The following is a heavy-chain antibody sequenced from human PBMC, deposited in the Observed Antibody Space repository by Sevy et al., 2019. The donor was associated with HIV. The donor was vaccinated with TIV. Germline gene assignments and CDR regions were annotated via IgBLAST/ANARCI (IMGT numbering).Heavy chain of an antibody. Sequence: GGSLRLSCAASGFTFSDYYINWIRQAPGKGLEWVSYISSSGSTIYYTVSVKGRFTISRDNAKNSLYLQMNSLRVEDTAVYYCAREDIADRHFDYWGQGTLVTVSS. CDR1: GFTFSDYY. D-gene: IGHD6-6*01. CDR3: AREDIADRHFDY. J-gene: IGHJ4*02. V-gene: IGHV3-11*01. CDR2: ISSSGSTI.